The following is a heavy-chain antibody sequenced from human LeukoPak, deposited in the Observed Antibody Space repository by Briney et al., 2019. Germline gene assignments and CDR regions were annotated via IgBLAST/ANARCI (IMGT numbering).Heavy chain of an antibody. V-gene: IGHV1-18*01. CDR3: ARLGATYAFDI. D-gene: IGHD1-26*01. CDR2: ISAYNGNT. Sequence: ASVKVSCKAFGYTFPNYGITWVRQAPGQGLEWMGWISAYNGNTISAQRLQGRVTMTTDTSTSTAYMELRSLRSEDTAVYYCARLGATYAFDIWGQGTMVTVSS. CDR1: GYTFPNYG. J-gene: IGHJ3*02.